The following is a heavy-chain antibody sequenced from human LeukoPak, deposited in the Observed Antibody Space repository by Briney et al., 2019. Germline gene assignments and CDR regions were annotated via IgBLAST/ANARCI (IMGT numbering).Heavy chain of an antibody. CDR1: GITFSTYA. CDR3: AKGHSSNWY. CDR2: ISASGGST. J-gene: IGHJ4*02. Sequence: PGGSLRLSCAASGITFSTYAMSWVRQAPGKGLEWVSAISASGGSTYYADSVKGRFTISRDNSKNTLYLQINSLRADDTAVYYCAKGHSSNWYWGQGTLVTVSS. D-gene: IGHD6-13*01. V-gene: IGHV3-23*01.